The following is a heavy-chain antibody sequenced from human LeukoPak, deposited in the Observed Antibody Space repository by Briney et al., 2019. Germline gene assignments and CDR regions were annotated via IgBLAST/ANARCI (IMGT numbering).Heavy chain of an antibody. V-gene: IGHV1-2*02. Sequence: ASVKVSCKASGYTFTGYYMHWVRQAPGQGLEWMGWINPNSGGTNYAQKFQGRVTMTRDTSISTAYMELSRLRSGDTAVYYCARRMSGSYYGAFDIWGQGTMVTVSS. CDR2: INPNSGGT. CDR1: GYTFTGYY. D-gene: IGHD1-26*01. CDR3: ARRMSGSYYGAFDI. J-gene: IGHJ3*02.